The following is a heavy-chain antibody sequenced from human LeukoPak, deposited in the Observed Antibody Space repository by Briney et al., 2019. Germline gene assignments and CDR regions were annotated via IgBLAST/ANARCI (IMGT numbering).Heavy chain of an antibody. Sequence: GGSLRLSCAASGFTFSNYGMHWVRQAPGKGLEWVAVIWYDGSKKYYADSVKGRFTISRDNSKDTLYLQMNSLRAEDTAVYYWASDALGPPRQVDKSTLVLDYCGPGTLVTVSS. CDR2: IWYDGSKK. CDR1: GFTFSNYG. V-gene: IGHV3-33*01. D-gene: IGHD4-23*01. J-gene: IGHJ4*02. CDR3: ASDALGPPRQVDKSTLVLDY.